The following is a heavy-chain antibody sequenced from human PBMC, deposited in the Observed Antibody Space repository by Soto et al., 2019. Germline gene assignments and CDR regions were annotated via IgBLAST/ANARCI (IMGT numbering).Heavy chain of an antibody. D-gene: IGHD3-10*01. J-gene: IGHJ6*02. CDR1: GFTFSSYS. CDR2: ISSSSSTI. CDR3: ARDGYYYGSGSYYNGGGRGRQYYYYYGMDV. V-gene: IGHV3-48*02. Sequence: PGGSLRLSCAASGFTFSSYSMNWVHQAPGKGLEWVSYISSSSSTIYYADSVKGRFTISRDNAKNSLYLQMNSLRDEDTAVYYCARDGYYYGSGSYYNGGGRGRQYYYYYGMDVWGQGTTVTVSS.